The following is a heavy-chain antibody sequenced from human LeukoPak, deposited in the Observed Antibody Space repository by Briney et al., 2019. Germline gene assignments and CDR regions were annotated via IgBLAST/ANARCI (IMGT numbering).Heavy chain of an antibody. D-gene: IGHD5-12*01. CDR1: GFTFSSYS. J-gene: IGHJ6*02. CDR3: ARDRAVDIVATPRWYYGMDV. Sequence: GGSLRLSCAASGFTFSSYSMNWVRQAPGKGLEWVSSISSSSSYIYYADSVKGRFTISRDNAKNSLYLQMNSLRAEDTAVYYCARDRAVDIVATPRWYYGMDVWGQGTTVTVSS. V-gene: IGHV3-21*01. CDR2: ISSSSSYI.